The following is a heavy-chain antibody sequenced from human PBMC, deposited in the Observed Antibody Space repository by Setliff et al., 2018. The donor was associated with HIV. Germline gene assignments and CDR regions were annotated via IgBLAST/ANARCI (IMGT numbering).Heavy chain of an antibody. V-gene: IGHV3-23*01. J-gene: IGHJ4*02. CDR3: ARLRLYSSALDY. CDR1: GFTFGDYA. CDR2: ISGSGDST. D-gene: IGHD6-25*01. Sequence: PGGSLRLSCTTSGFTFGDYAMTWVRQAPGKGLEWVSGISGSGDSTYHADSVNGRFTLSRDISENALYLQIDSLRPEDTAVYYCARLRLYSSALDYWGQGTPVTVSS.